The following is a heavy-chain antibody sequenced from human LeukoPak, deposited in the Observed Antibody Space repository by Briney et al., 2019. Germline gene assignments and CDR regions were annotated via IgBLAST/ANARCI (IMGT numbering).Heavy chain of an antibody. CDR3: ANTDYYSSSSSFMDV. CDR1: GGSFSGYY. D-gene: IGHD6-6*01. J-gene: IGHJ6*03. V-gene: IGHV4-34*01. Sequence: PSETLSLTCAVYGGSFSGYYWSWIRQPPGKGLEWIGEINHSGSTNYNPSLKSRVTISVDTSKNQFSLKLSSVTAADTAVYYCANTDYYSSSSSFMDVWGKGTTVTVSS. CDR2: INHSGST.